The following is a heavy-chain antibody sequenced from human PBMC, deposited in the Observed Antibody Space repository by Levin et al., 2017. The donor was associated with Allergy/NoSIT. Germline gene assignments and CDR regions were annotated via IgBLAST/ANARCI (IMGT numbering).Heavy chain of an antibody. D-gene: IGHD2-2*01. V-gene: IGHV3-48*01. J-gene: IGHJ6*02. Sequence: GGSLRLSCAASGFTFSSYSMNWVRQAPGKGLEWVSYISSSSSTIYYADSVKGRFTISRDNAKNSLYLQMNSLRAEDTAVYYCARKSQRYGMDVWGQGTTVTVSS. CDR3: ARKSQRYGMDV. CDR2: ISSSSSTI. CDR1: GFTFSSYS.